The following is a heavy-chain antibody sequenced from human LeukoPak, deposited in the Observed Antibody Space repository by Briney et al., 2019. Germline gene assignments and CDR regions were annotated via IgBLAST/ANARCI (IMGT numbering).Heavy chain of an antibody. CDR1: GFSFSSYA. J-gene: IGHJ4*02. CDR3: ASRDYFDY. V-gene: IGHV3-30-3*01. Sequence: GRSLRLSCAASGFSFSSYAMHWVRQAPGKGLEWVAVISYDGSNKYYADSVKGRFTISRDSSKNTLFLRMHILRAEDTAVYCCASRDYFDYWGQGTLVTVSS. CDR2: ISYDGSNK.